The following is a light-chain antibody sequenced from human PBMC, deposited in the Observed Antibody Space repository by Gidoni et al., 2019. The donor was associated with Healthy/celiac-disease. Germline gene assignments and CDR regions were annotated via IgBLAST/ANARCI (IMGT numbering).Light chain of an antibody. CDR1: QSISSC. V-gene: IGKV1-39*01. Sequence: DSQMTQSPPSLSASVGDRVTITCRASQSISSCLNWYQQKPGKAPKLLIYAASSLQSGVPSWFSGSGSWTDFTLPISSLQPEDFATYYCQQSYSTPRTFXQXTKLEIK. J-gene: IGKJ2*01. CDR2: AAS. CDR3: QQSYSTPRT.